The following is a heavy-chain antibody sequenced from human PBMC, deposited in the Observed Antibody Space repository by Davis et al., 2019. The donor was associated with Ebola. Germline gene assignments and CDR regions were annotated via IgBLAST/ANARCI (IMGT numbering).Heavy chain of an antibody. V-gene: IGHV1-2*06. Sequence: ASVKVSCKASGYTFTGYYMHWVRQAPGQGLEWMGRINPNSGGTNYAQKFQGRVTMTRDTSISTAYMELSRLRSDDTAVYYCARVRRVVVPAAIYNWFDPWGQGTLVTVSS. J-gene: IGHJ5*02. CDR3: ARVRRVVVPAAIYNWFDP. CDR2: INPNSGGT. D-gene: IGHD2-2*01. CDR1: GYTFTGYY.